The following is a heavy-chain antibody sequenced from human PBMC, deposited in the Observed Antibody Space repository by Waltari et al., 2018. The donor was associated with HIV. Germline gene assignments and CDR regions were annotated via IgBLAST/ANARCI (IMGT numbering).Heavy chain of an antibody. CDR3: AKPRMEYAIRDHFFGLDV. J-gene: IGHJ6*02. V-gene: IGHV3-23*01. Sequence: VDLLESGGRLVQPGGALGLSCVGSVFTFPTSRVGWVSQAPGKGLEWVAGISDRGSTTFYADSVKGRFTISRDNSKNTIYLQIDSLRADDTAVYYCAKPRMEYAIRDHFFGLDVWGQGTTVTVSS. D-gene: IGHD2-8*01. CDR1: VFTFPTSR. CDR2: ISDRGSTT.